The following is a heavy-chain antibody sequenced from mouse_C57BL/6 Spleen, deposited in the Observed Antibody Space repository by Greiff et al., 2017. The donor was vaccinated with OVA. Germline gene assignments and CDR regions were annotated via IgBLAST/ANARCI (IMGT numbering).Heavy chain of an antibody. CDR3: ARHTFYYGSSPYYVDY. D-gene: IGHD1-1*01. J-gene: IGHJ2*01. Sequence: EVHLVESGGGLVKPGGSLKLSCAASGFTFSSYTMSWVRQTPEKRLEWVATISGGGGNTYYPDSVKGRFTISRDNAKNTLYLQMSSLRAEDTALYYCARHTFYYGSSPYYVDYWGQGTTLTVSS. V-gene: IGHV5-9*01. CDR2: ISGGGGNT. CDR1: GFTFSSYT.